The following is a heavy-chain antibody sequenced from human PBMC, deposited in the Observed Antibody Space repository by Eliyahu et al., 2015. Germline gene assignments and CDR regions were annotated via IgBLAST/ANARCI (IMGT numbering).Heavy chain of an antibody. J-gene: IGHJ4*02. CDR2: XSSSSSTI. V-gene: IGHV3-48*02. CDR3: ARDGIAARQSDY. Sequence: EVQLVESGGGLVQPGGXLRLSCAASGXTFSSYXMNWVRQAPGKGLEWVSYXSSSSSTIYYADSVKGRFTISRDNAKNSLYLQMNSLRDEDTAVYYCARDGIAARQSDYWGQGTLVTVSS. CDR1: GXTFSSYX. D-gene: IGHD6-6*01.